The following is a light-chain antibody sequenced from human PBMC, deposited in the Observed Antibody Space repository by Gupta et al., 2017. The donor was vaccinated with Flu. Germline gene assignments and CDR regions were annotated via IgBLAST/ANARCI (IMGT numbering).Light chain of an antibody. J-gene: IGLJ2*01. CDR3: SSYTSSSTLVV. Sequence: GTSSDVGGYNYVSWYQQHPGKAPKLMIYEVSNRPSGVSNRFSGSKSGNKASLTISGPQAEDEADYYCSSYTSSSTLVVFGGGTKLTVL. V-gene: IGLV2-14*01. CDR2: EVS. CDR1: SSDVGGYNY.